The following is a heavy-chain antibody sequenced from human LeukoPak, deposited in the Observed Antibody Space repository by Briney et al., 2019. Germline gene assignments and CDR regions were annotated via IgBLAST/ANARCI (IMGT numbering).Heavy chain of an antibody. V-gene: IGHV1-8*01. D-gene: IGHD5-12*01. Sequence: GASVKVSCKASGYTFTSYDINWVRQATGQGLEWMGWMNPNSGNTGYAQKFQGRVTMTRNTSISTAYMELSSLRSEDTAVHYCARSWGYEDNWFDPWGQGTLATVSS. CDR2: MNPNSGNT. J-gene: IGHJ5*02. CDR3: ARSWGYEDNWFDP. CDR1: GYTFTSYD.